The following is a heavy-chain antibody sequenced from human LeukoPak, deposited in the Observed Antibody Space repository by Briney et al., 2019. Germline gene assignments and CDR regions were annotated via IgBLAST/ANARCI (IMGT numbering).Heavy chain of an antibody. CDR2: IYYSGHT. J-gene: IGHJ4*02. CDR1: GGSISSYY. Sequence: SETLSLTCTVSGGSISSYYWSWIRQPPGKGLACIGYIYYSGHTNYNPSLKSRVTISVDTSKNQFSLKLSSVTAADTAVYYCARYDYGDYSFDYWGQGTLVTVSS. CDR3: ARYDYGDYSFDY. V-gene: IGHV4-59*01. D-gene: IGHD4-17*01.